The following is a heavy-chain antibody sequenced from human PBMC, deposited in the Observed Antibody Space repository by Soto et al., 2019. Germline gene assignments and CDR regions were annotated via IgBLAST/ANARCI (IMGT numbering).Heavy chain of an antibody. D-gene: IGHD2-15*01. V-gene: IGHV3-23*01. CDR2: ISGSGGST. CDR3: AKDDADIVVVVAATLPPY. Sequence: GGSMRLSCTASEFTFSSYAMSWVRQAPGKGLEWVSAISGSGGSTYYADSVKGRFTISRDNSKNTLYLQMNSLRAEDTAVYYCAKDDADIVVVVAATLPPYWGQGTLVTVSS. J-gene: IGHJ4*02. CDR1: EFTFSSYA.